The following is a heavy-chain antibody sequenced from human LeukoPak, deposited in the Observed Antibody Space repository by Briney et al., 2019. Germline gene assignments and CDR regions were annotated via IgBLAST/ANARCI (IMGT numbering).Heavy chain of an antibody. CDR3: ASGYSRGGDY. CDR2: ICSSGSTM. J-gene: IGHJ4*02. Sequence: PGGSLRLSCAASGFTFSDYSMNWVRQAPGKGLEWVSQICSSGSTMYYADSVKGRFTISRDNAKNSLYLQMNSLRDEDTAVYYCASGYSRGGDYWGQGTLVTVSS. V-gene: IGHV3-48*02. D-gene: IGHD2-21*01. CDR1: GFTFSDYS.